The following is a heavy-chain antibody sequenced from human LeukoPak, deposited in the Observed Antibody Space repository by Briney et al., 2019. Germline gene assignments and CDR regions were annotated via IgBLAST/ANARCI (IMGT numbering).Heavy chain of an antibody. CDR3: AKISGSYSFDY. CDR1: GLTFSSYG. V-gene: IGHV3-30*02. Sequence: GGSLRLSCAASGLTFSSYGMHWVRQAPGKGLEWVAFIRYDGRNKYYADSVKGRFTISRDNSKNTLYLQMNTLRADDTAVYYCAKISGSYSFDYWGQGTLVTVSS. CDR2: IRYDGRNK. D-gene: IGHD1-26*01. J-gene: IGHJ4*02.